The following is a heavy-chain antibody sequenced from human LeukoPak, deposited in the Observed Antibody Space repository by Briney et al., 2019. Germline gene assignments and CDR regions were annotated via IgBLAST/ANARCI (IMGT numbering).Heavy chain of an antibody. V-gene: IGHV1-69*01. CDR3: AREYSSSWGDDAFDI. Sequence: SVKVSCKASGGTFSSYAISWVRQAPGQGLEWMGGIIPIFGTANYAQKFQGRVTITADESTSTAYMELSSLRSEDTAVYYCAREYSSSWGDDAFDIWGQGTMVTVSS. J-gene: IGHJ3*02. D-gene: IGHD6-13*01. CDR1: GGTFSSYA. CDR2: IIPIFGTA.